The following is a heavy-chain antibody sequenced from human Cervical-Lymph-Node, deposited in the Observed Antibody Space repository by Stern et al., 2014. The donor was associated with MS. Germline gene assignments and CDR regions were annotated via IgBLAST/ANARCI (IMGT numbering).Heavy chain of an antibody. D-gene: IGHD1-26*01. CDR2: LIAIFGTA. Sequence: VQLVESGAEVKKPGSSVKVSCKASGGTFSSYAISWVRQAPGQGLERMGGLIAIFGTANYAQKFQGRVTITADESTSTAYMELSSLRSEDTAVYYCARGELKEGLVRGMDVWGQGTTVTVSS. CDR1: GGTFSSYA. CDR3: ARGELKEGLVRGMDV. V-gene: IGHV1-69*01. J-gene: IGHJ6*02.